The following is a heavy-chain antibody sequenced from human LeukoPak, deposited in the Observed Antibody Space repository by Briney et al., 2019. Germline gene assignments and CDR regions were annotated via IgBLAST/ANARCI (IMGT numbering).Heavy chain of an antibody. CDR3: AREGGDYGDYGNGFDI. D-gene: IGHD4-17*01. CDR1: GLTFSMPP. Sequence: PGGSLRLSCAASGLTFSMPPMDWVRQAPGKGREGVAFIQNDGNSKNYADSVKGRFTISRDNATSSPYLQMNSLIAEDTAVYYCAREGGDYGDYGNGFDIWGQGTMVTVSS. V-gene: IGHV3-30*02. CDR2: IQNDGNSK. J-gene: IGHJ3*02.